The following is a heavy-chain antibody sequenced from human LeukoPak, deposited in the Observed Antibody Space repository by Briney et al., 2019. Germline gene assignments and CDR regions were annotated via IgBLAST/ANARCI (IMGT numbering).Heavy chain of an antibody. CDR1: GGTFSSYA. V-gene: IGHV1-8*03. Sequence: GASVKVSCKASGGTFSSYAISWVRQAPGQGLEWMGWMNPNSGNTGYAQKFQGRVTITRNTSISTAYMELSSLRSEDTAVYYCARGRDIVVVSAAIWDWFDPWGQGTLVTVSS. CDR2: MNPNSGNT. D-gene: IGHD2-2*02. CDR3: ARGRDIVVVSAAIWDWFDP. J-gene: IGHJ5*02.